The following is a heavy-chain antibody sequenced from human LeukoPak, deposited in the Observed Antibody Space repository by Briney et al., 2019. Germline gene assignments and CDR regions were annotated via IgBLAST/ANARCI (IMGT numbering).Heavy chain of an antibody. Sequence: SETLSLTCAVYGGSFSGYYWSWIRQPPGKGLEWIGEINHSGSTNYNPSPKSRVTISVDTSKNQFSLKLSSVTAADTAVYYCARGNLNYYDSSGYLIRWGQGTLVTVSS. V-gene: IGHV4-34*01. J-gene: IGHJ4*02. CDR3: ARGNLNYYDSSGYLIR. CDR2: INHSGST. CDR1: GGSFSGYY. D-gene: IGHD3-22*01.